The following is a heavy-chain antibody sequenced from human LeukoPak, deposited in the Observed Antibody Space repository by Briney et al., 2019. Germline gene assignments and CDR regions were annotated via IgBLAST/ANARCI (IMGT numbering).Heavy chain of an antibody. Sequence: PGGSLRLSCAASGFTFSSYAMSWVRQAPRKGLEWVSAISGSGGSTYYADSVKGRFTISRDNSKNTLYLQMNSLRADDTAVYYCAKDGLVPAAPPFYYYYMDVWGKGTTVTVSS. CDR3: AKDGLVPAAPPFYYYYMDV. V-gene: IGHV3-23*01. J-gene: IGHJ6*03. D-gene: IGHD2-2*01. CDR1: GFTFSSYA. CDR2: ISGSGGST.